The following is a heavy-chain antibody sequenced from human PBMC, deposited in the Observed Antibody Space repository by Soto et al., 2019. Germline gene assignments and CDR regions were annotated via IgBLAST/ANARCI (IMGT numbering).Heavy chain of an antibody. D-gene: IGHD3-9*01. CDR1: GYSFATHW. V-gene: IGHV5-51*01. CDR2: MYPGDSDT. Sequence: VESLKISCKGSGYSFATHWIGWVRQMPGKGLECMGIMYPGDSDTRYGPSFEGRVTISADKSINTAYLQWHSLEAADNAMSYCAIRGRELDNYDVLIGFGYWGKGTLGTVSS. CDR3: AIRGRELDNYDVLIGFGY. J-gene: IGHJ4*02.